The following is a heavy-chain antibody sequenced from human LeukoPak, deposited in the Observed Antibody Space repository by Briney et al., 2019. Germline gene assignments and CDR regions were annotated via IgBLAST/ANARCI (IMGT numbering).Heavy chain of an antibody. V-gene: IGHV4-30-4*07. D-gene: IGHD2-2*01. CDR3: ARRGYCSSTSCYGPYWFDP. CDR1: GGSISSGGYS. J-gene: IGHJ5*02. CDR2: IYYSGST. Sequence: SQTLSLTCAVSGGSISSGGYSWSWIRQPPGKGLEWIGYIYYSGSTYYNPSLKSRVTISVDTSKNQFSLKLSSVTAADTAVYYCARRGYCSSTSCYGPYWFDPWGQGTLVTVSS.